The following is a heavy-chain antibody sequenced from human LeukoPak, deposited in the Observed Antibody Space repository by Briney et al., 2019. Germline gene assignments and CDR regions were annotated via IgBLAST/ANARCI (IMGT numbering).Heavy chain of an antibody. CDR2: IKQDGSEK. D-gene: IGHD5-18*01. V-gene: IGHV3-7*01. Sequence: GGSLRLSCAASGFTFSSYWMSWVRQAPGKGLEWVANIKQDGSEKYYVDSVKGRFTISRDNAKNSLYLQMNSLRAEDTAVYYCARVLRGYTYGRFDYWGQGTLVTVSS. CDR3: ARVLRGYTYGRFDY. J-gene: IGHJ4*02. CDR1: GFTFSSYW.